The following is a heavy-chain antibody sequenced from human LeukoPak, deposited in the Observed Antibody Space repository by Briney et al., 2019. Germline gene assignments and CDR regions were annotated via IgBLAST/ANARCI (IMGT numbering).Heavy chain of an antibody. D-gene: IGHD3-10*01. V-gene: IGHV3-11*01. J-gene: IGHJ4*02. Sequence: PGGSLRLSCVASGFTFSDSYMSWVRQTPERGLECISYIGGSGRDIKYADSVKGRFTISRDNAKNALYLQMNSLRAEDTAVYYCAKAPPKPGSGSYYRLRALGYWGQGTLFTVSS. CDR1: GFTFSDSY. CDR3: AKAPPKPGSGSYYRLRALGY. CDR2: IGGSGRDI.